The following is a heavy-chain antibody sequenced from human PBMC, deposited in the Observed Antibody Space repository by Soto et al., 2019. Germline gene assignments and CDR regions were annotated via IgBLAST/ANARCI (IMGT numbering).Heavy chain of an antibody. CDR3: ATQTISYTWDV. J-gene: IGHJ6*02. CDR1: GGSITNTKW. CDR2: ISRSEGS. D-gene: IGHD1-1*01. V-gene: IGHV4-4*02. Sequence: QVQLQESGPGLVKPSGTLSLSCAVSGGSITNTKWWPWVRQAPGKGLEWIAEISRSEGSTYNPSLKGRVAMSLETSNNQFSLRLSSVTAADTAVYYCATQTISYTWDVWGQGTTVTVS.